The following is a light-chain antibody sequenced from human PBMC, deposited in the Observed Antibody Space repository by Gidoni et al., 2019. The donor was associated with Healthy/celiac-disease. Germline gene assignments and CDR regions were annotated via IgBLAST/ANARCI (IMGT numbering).Light chain of an antibody. V-gene: IGKV1-5*03. J-gene: IGKJ1*01. CDR1: QSISSW. CDR3: QQYNSYPCT. Sequence: DIQMTQSPSTLSASVGDRVTITCRASQSISSWLAWYQQKPGKAPKLLIYKASSLESGVPSRFSGSGSGTEFTLTISSLQPDDFATYYCQQYNSYPCTFXQXTKVXIK. CDR2: KAS.